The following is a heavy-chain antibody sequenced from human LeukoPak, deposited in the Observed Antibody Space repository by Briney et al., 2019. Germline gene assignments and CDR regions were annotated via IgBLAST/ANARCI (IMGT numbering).Heavy chain of an antibody. J-gene: IGHJ5*02. Sequence: ASVKVSCKASGGTFSSYAISWVRQAPGQGLEWMGRIIPILGIANYAQKFQGRVTITADKSTSTAYMELRSLRSDDTAVYYCARERGDIVVVPAAMGISWFDPWGQGTLVTVSS. D-gene: IGHD2-2*01. CDR3: ARERGDIVVVPAAMGISWFDP. CDR2: IIPILGIA. CDR1: GGTFSSYA. V-gene: IGHV1-69*04.